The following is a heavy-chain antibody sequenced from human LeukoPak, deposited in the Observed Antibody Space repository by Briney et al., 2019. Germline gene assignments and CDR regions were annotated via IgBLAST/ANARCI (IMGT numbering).Heavy chain of an antibody. V-gene: IGHV3-30*02. J-gene: IGHJ4*02. CDR2: IRYDGSNK. Sequence: PGGSLRLSCAASGFTFSNYGMHWVRQAPGKGLEWVAFIRYDGSNKYYADSVKGRFTISRDNSKNTLYLQMNSLRAEDTAVYYCAKSPGFTMVRGRGDYFDYWGQGTLVTVSS. CDR3: AKSPGFTMVRGRGDYFDY. D-gene: IGHD3-10*01. CDR1: GFTFSNYG.